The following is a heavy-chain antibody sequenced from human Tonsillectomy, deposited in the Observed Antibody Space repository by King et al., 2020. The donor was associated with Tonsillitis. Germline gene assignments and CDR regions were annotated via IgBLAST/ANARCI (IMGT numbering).Heavy chain of an antibody. D-gene: IGHD3-3*01. CDR3: ARRTDYYDFWSGYPAPFDY. CDR1: GGSISSSSYY. CDR2: IYYSGST. J-gene: IGHJ4*02. V-gene: IGHV4-39*01. Sequence: QLQESGPGLVKPSETLSLTCTVSGGSISSSSYYWGWIRQPPGKGLEWIGSIYYSGSTYYNPSLKSRVTISVDTSKNQFSLKLSSVTAADTAVYYCARRTDYYDFWSGYPAPFDYWGQGTLVTVSS.